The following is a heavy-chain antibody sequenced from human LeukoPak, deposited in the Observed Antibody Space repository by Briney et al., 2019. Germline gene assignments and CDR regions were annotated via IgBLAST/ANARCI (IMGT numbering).Heavy chain of an antibody. CDR1: GFTFSSYA. CDR3: AKDVRSNSGGGYKHLLLTLNY. CDR2: ISGSGGST. J-gene: IGHJ4*02. Sequence: GGSLRLSCAASGFTFSSYAMSWVRQAPGKGLEWVSAISGSGGSTYYADSVKGRFTISRDNSKNTLYLQMNSLRAEDTAVYYCAKDVRSNSGGGYKHLLLTLNYWGQGTLVTVFS. V-gene: IGHV3-23*01. D-gene: IGHD5-24*01.